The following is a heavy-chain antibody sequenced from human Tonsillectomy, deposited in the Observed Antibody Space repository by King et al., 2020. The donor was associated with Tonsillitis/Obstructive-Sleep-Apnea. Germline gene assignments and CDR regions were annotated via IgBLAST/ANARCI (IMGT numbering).Heavy chain of an antibody. Sequence: VQLVESGGDLVQPGRSLRLSCTASGFIFGDYGMSWVRQAPGKGLEWVAFIKSKTYGGTTHYGASVEGRFTISRDDSEGIAFLQMNSLKTEDTGVYYCTRDSVIDARYHGVDVWGQGTTVTVSS. V-gene: IGHV3-49*04. D-gene: IGHD2-2*01. CDR1: GFIFGDYG. CDR2: IKSKTYGGTT. J-gene: IGHJ6*02. CDR3: TRDSVIDARYHGVDV.